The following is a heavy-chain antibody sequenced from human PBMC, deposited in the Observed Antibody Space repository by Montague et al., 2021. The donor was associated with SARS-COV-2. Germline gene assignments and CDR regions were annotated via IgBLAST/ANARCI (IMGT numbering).Heavy chain of an antibody. J-gene: IGHJ4*02. CDR2: VYYSGST. V-gene: IGHV4-59*13. CDR3: ARGERGDWYNHYFDY. CDR1: GDSISIYY. D-gene: IGHD6-19*01. Sequence: SETLSLTCTVSGDSISIYYWSWIRQPPGKGLEWIGYVYYSGSTNYNPSLKSRVTISVDTPKNQFSLKLMSVTAADTAVYYCARGERGDWYNHYFDYWGQGALVTVSS.